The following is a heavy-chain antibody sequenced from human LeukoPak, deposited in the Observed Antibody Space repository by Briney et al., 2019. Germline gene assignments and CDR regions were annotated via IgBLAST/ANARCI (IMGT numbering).Heavy chain of an antibody. CDR2: INPSGGSA. CDR3: ARVPPGDYGMDV. V-gene: IGHV1-46*01. Sequence: GASVKVSCKASGYTFTAYYMHWVRQAPGQGLEWMGRINPSGGSANYAQKFQGRVTMTRDTSTSTVFMELSSLRSEDTAVYYCARVPPGDYGMDVWGQGTTVTVSS. CDR1: GYTFTAYY. J-gene: IGHJ6*02.